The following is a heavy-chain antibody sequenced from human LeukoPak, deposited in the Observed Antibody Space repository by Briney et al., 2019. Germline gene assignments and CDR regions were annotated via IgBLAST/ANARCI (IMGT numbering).Heavy chain of an antibody. CDR1: GFTHSRYA. D-gene: IGHD5-12*01. CDR3: AKSLEALSIVATIPVDY. J-gene: IGHJ4*02. V-gene: IGHV3-23*01. Sequence: GGALRLSRAGAGFTHSRYAMSWVRQAPARGLEGVSAISGVGGSTYYADTVKGRFSVSRDNSKSTLYLQMNRLRAEDTAVYYCAKSLEALSIVATIPVDYWGQGTLVTVSS. CDR2: ISGVGGST.